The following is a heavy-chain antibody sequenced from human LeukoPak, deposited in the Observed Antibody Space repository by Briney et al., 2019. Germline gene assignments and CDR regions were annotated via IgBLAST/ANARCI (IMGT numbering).Heavy chain of an antibody. Sequence: HPGGSLTLSCAVSGFTFSTYAMSWVRQSPGKGLEWVSGISGGGGRTYYADSVKGRFTISRENSNNTLFLQMNSLRVEDTAVYYCAKDKDVYAYGGVDYSGQGTLVTVSS. CDR1: GFTFSTYA. CDR3: AKDKDVYAYGGVDY. D-gene: IGHD3-10*01. J-gene: IGHJ4*02. CDR2: ISGGGGRT. V-gene: IGHV3-23*01.